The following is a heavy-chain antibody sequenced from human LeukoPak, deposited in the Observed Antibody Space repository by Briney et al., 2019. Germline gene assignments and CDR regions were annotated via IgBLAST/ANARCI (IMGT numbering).Heavy chain of an antibody. CDR3: AKVVPAAYFDY. CDR2: ISGSDST. V-gene: IGHV3-23*01. Sequence: GGSLRLSCAASGFTFSSYAMSWVRQAPGKGLEWVSAISGSDSTYYADSVKGRFTISRDNSKNTLYLQMNSLRAEDTAVYYCAKVVPAAYFDYWGRGTLVTVSS. CDR1: GFTFSSYA. J-gene: IGHJ4*02. D-gene: IGHD2-2*01.